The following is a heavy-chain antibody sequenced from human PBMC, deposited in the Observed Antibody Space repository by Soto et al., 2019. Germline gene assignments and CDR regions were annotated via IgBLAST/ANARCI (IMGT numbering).Heavy chain of an antibody. D-gene: IGHD4-17*01. CDR1: GFSFSSYA. CDR3: ARVRVPSTVTILSWYYGMDV. CDR2: ISYDGSNK. Sequence: GGSLRLSCAASGFSFSSYAMHWVRQAPGKGLEWVAVISYDGSNKYYADSVKGRFTISRGNSKNTLYLQMNSLRAEDTAVYYCARVRVPSTVTILSWYYGMDVWGQGTTVTVSS. V-gene: IGHV3-30-3*01. J-gene: IGHJ6*02.